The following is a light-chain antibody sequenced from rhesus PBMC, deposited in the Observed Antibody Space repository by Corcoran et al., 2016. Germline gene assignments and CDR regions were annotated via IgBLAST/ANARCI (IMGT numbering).Light chain of an antibody. CDR2: GVS. J-gene: IGLJ1*01. CDR3: FSFRSGSTYI. CDR1: SSDIGGYND. Sequence: QSALTQPPSVSKSLGQSATISCTGTSSDIGGYNDVSWYQQPPGTAPRLLIYGVSKRPSGVSDRFSGSKSGNTASLTISGLQAEDEADYYCFSFRSGSTYIFGAGTRLTVL. V-gene: IGLV2S9*01.